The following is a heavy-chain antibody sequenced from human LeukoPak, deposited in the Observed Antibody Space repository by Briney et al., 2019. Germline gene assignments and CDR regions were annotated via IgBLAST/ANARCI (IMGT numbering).Heavy chain of an antibody. Sequence: PGGSLRLSCAASGFTFSSYGMSWVRQAPGKGLEWVSAISGSGGSTYYADSVKGRFTISRDNSKNTLYLQMNSLRAEDTAVYYCAKASWPMYYFDYWGQGTLVTVSS. V-gene: IGHV3-23*01. CDR2: ISGSGGST. D-gene: IGHD3-10*02. J-gene: IGHJ4*02. CDR3: AKASWPMYYFDY. CDR1: GFTFSSYG.